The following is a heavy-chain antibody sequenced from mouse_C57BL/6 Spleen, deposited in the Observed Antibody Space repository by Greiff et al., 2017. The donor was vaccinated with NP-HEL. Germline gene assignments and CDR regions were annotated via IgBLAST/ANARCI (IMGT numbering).Heavy chain of an antibody. CDR1: GYSITSGYY. Sequence: DVKLQESGPGLVKPSQSLSLTCSVTGYSITSGYYWNWIRQFPGNKLEWMGYISYDGSNNYNPSLKNRISITRDTSKNQFFLKLNSVTTEDTATYYCARCSFYWYFDVWGTGTTVTVSS. CDR2: ISYDGSN. CDR3: ARCSFYWYFDV. J-gene: IGHJ1*03. D-gene: IGHD6-1*01. V-gene: IGHV3-6*01.